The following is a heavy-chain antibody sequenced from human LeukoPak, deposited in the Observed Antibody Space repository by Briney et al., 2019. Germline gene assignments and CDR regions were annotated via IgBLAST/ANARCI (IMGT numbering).Heavy chain of an antibody. D-gene: IGHD2-15*01. V-gene: IGHV3-23*01. CDR3: AKQLGYCSDGSCYFPY. CDR1: GFTFSSSA. CDR2: ISNNGGYT. Sequence: GGSLRLSCAASGFTFSSSAMSWVRQAPGKGLEWVSAISNNGGYTYYADSVQGRVTISRDNSKSTLCLQMNSLRAEDTAVYYCAKQLGYCSDGSCYFPYWGQGTLVTVSS. J-gene: IGHJ4*02.